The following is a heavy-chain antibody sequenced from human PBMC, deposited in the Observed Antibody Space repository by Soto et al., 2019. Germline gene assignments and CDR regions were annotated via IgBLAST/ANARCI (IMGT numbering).Heavy chain of an antibody. J-gene: IGHJ6*02. Sequence: EVYLLESGGGLVQPGGSLRLSCAASGFTFRSYAVSWVRQDPGKGLEWVSGISDSGVTTYYADSVKGRFTISRDNSKNTLYLQMSRLRAEDTAVYFRAVPGLDLVPENFHFYRMDVWGQGTTVTVS. CDR1: GFTFRSYA. D-gene: IGHD5-12*01. V-gene: IGHV3-23*01. CDR3: AVPGLDLVPENFHFYRMDV. CDR2: ISDSGVTT.